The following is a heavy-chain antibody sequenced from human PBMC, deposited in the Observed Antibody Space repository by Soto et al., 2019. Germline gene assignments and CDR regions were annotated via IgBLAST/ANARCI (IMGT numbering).Heavy chain of an antibody. V-gene: IGHV4-31*03. CDR2: IYYSGST. D-gene: IGHD3-22*01. J-gene: IGHJ3*02. CDR1: GGSISSGGYY. Sequence: TLSLTCTVSGGSISSGGYYWSWIRQHPGKGLEWIGYIYYSGSTYYNPSLKSRVTISVDTSKNQFSLKLSSVTAADTAVYYCAGGRRYYDSSGYYFDAFDIWGQGTMVTVSS. CDR3: AGGRRYYDSSGYYFDAFDI.